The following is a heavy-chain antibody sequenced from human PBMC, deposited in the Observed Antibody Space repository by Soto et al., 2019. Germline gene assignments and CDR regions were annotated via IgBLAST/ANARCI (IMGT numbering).Heavy chain of an antibody. Sequence: EVQLLESGGGLVQPGGSLRLSCAASGFTFSSYAMSWVRQAPGKGLEWVSAISGSAGSTYYADSVKGRFTISRDNSKNTLYLQMNSLRAEDTAVFYCTKDLWPYLPAGGEFDSWGQGNLVTVSS. CDR1: GFTFSSYA. CDR3: TKDLWPYLPAGGEFDS. CDR2: ISGSAGST. D-gene: IGHD3-16*01. J-gene: IGHJ4*02. V-gene: IGHV3-23*01.